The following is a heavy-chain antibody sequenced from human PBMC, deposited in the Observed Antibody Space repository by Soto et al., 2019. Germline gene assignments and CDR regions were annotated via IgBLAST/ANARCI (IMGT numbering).Heavy chain of an antibody. Sequence: GGSLRLSCASSGFTFSNYAMSWVRQAPGKGLEWVSSISGSGGSTYYADSVTGRFTISRDNSKNTLYLQMNSLRAEDTAVYYCAKRPFLAAISRLHYFDFWGQGTLVTVSS. J-gene: IGHJ4*02. CDR2: ISGSGGST. V-gene: IGHV3-23*01. D-gene: IGHD2-15*01. CDR3: AKRPFLAAISRLHYFDF. CDR1: GFTFSNYA.